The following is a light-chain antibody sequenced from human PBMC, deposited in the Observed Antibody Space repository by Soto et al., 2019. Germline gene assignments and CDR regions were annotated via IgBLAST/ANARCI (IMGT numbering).Light chain of an antibody. CDR2: DAS. J-gene: IGKJ2*01. CDR1: QSVSSR. Sequence: EIVMTQSPVTLSVSPGERVTLFCRASQSVSSRLAWYQQTPAQAPRLLIYDASTRATGIPARFSGSGSGTEFTLTISSLQCEDFAVYYCQQYKNWNPEYTFGQGTTLQIK. CDR3: QQYKNWNPEYT. V-gene: IGKV3-15*01.